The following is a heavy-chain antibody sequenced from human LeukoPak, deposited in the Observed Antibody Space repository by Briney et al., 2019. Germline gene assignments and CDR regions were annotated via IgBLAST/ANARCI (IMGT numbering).Heavy chain of an antibody. CDR2: ISTYNGDT. D-gene: IGHD3-10*01. CDR1: GYTFTTYG. V-gene: IGHV1-18*01. Sequence: GASVKVSCKASGYTFTTYGISWVRQAPGQGLEWMGWISTYNGDTNYAQKLQGRITMTTDTSTSTAYMELRSLRSDDTAVYYCARVRGVILDYWGQGTLVTVSS. CDR3: ARVRGVILDY. J-gene: IGHJ4*02.